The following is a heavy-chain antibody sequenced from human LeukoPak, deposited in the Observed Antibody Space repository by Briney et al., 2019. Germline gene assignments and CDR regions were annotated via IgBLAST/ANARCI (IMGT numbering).Heavy chain of an antibody. CDR3: ARGRRDYGDYVDAFDI. D-gene: IGHD4-17*01. J-gene: IGHJ3*02. CDR2: IYYSGST. CDR1: GGSISSYY. Sequence: PSETLSLTCTVSGGSISSYYWSWIRQPPGKGLEWIGYIYYSGSTNYNPSLKSRVTISVDTSENQFSLKLSSVTAADTAVYYCARGRRDYGDYVDAFDIWGQGTMVTVSS. V-gene: IGHV4-59*08.